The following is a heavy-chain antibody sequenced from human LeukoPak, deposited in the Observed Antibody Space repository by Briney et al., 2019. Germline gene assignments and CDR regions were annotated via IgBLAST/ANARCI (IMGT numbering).Heavy chain of an antibody. V-gene: IGHV4-4*07. CDR1: GGSISSYY. J-gene: IGHJ4*02. Sequence: SETLSLTCTVSGGSISSYYWSWIRQPAGKGLEWIGRIYTSGSTNYNPSLKSRVTMSVDTSKNQFSLKLSSVTAADTAVYYCARGFPTPTYYYDSSGYTDDYWGQGTLVTVSS. CDR2: IYTSGST. D-gene: IGHD3-22*01. CDR3: ARGFPTPTYYYDSSGYTDDY.